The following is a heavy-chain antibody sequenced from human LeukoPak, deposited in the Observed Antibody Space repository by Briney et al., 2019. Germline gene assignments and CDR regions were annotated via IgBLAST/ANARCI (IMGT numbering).Heavy chain of an antibody. Sequence: GGSLRLSCAASGFTFGDYAMHWVRQAPGKGLEWVSGINWNSGSIGYADSVKGRFTISRDNAKNSLYLQMNSLRFEDTALYYCAKADYISGWYYFDDWGQGTLVTVSS. V-gene: IGHV3-9*01. CDR3: AKADYISGWYYFDD. CDR1: GFTFGDYA. CDR2: INWNSGSI. J-gene: IGHJ4*02. D-gene: IGHD6-13*01.